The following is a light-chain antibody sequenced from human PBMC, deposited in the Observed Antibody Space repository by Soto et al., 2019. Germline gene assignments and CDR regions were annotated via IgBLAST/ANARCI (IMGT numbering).Light chain of an antibody. CDR2: VDTEGSH. J-gene: IGLJ3*02. CDR1: NAHSHYA. Sequence: QLVLTQSPSASASLGASVKLTCTLSNAHSHYAIAWLQQQPEKGPRYLMKVDTEGSHNKGDGIPDRFSGSTSGAERYLTISSLQSEDEADYYCQTWGAGIQVFGGGTKLTVL. V-gene: IGLV4-69*01. CDR3: QTWGAGIQV.